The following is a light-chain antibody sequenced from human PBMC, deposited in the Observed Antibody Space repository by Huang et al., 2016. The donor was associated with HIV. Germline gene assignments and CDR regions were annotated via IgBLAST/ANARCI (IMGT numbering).Light chain of an antibody. CDR1: QSVSSN. V-gene: IGKV3-15*01. CDR3: QQYNNWPPWYT. CDR2: GAS. J-gene: IGKJ2*01. Sequence: EIVMTQSPATLSVSPGERATISCRASQSVSSNLAWYQQKPGQAPRLLIYGASTRATGIPARFSGSGSGTEFTLTISSLQSEDFAVYYCQQYNNWPPWYTFGQGTKLEIK.